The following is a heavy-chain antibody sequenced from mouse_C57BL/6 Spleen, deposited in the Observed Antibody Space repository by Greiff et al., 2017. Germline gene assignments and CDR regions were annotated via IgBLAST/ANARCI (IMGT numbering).Heavy chain of an antibody. Sequence: QVQLQQSGPGLVAPSQSLSITCTVSGFSLTSYAISWVRQPPGKGLEWLGVIWTGGGTNYNSALKSRLSISKDNSKSQVFLKMNSLQTDDTARYYCASIYDGYYGCAYWGQGTLVTVSA. CDR2: IWTGGGT. V-gene: IGHV2-9-1*01. CDR1: GFSLTSYA. CDR3: ASIYDGYYGCAY. D-gene: IGHD2-3*01. J-gene: IGHJ3*01.